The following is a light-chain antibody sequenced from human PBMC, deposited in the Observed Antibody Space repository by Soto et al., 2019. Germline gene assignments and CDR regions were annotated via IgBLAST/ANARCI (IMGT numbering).Light chain of an antibody. V-gene: IGLV1-44*01. J-gene: IGLJ2*01. CDR1: SSNVGSNT. Sequence: QSALTQPPSASGTPWQRVTISCSGSSSNVGSNTVDWYQQLPGTAPKLLIYHNNQRPSGVPARFSGSKSGTSASLAISGLQPEDEADYYCAAWDDSLNAVVFGGGTQLTVL. CDR3: AAWDDSLNAVV. CDR2: HNN.